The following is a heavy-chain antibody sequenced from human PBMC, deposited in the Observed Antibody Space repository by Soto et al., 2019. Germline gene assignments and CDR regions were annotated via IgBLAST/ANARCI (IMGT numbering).Heavy chain of an antibody. CDR1: GFTFSSYA. D-gene: IGHD3-10*01. CDR3: AKDWRRVSYYCGSGSSPFDY. Sequence: GGSLRLSCAASGFTFSSYAMSWVRQAPGKGLEWVSAISGSGGSTYYADSVKGRFTISRDNSKNTLYLQMNSLRAEDTAVYYCAKDWRRVSYYCGSGSSPFDYWVQGTLVTVSS. J-gene: IGHJ4*02. CDR2: ISGSGGST. V-gene: IGHV3-23*01.